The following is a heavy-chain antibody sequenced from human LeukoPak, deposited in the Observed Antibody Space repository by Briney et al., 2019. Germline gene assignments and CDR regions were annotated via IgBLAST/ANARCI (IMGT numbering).Heavy chain of an antibody. Sequence: GGSLRLSCAASGFTFSSYSMNWVRQAPGKGLEWVSSISSSSSYIYYADSVKGRFTISRDNAKNSLYLQMNSLRAEDTAVYYCARGPWTEYFQYWGQGTLVTVSS. J-gene: IGHJ1*01. CDR1: GFTFSSYS. CDR3: ARGPWTEYFQY. CDR2: ISSSSSYI. V-gene: IGHV3-21*01.